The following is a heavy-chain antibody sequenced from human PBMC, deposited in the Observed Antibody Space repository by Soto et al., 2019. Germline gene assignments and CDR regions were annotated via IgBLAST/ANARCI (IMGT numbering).Heavy chain of an antibody. Sequence: QVQLVESGGGVVQPGRSLRLSCAASGFTFSNYGIHWVRQAPGKGLQWVSVISSDGSNKYYADSVKGRFTISRDNSKNTLYLQMDSLRAEDTAVYYCAKDRSAYDAYYYAMDVWGQGTTVTVSS. CDR1: GFTFSNYG. D-gene: IGHD5-12*01. CDR3: AKDRSAYDAYYYAMDV. J-gene: IGHJ6*02. V-gene: IGHV3-30*18. CDR2: ISSDGSNK.